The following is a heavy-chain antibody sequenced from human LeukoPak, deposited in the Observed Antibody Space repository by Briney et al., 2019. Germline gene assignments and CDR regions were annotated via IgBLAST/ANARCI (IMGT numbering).Heavy chain of an antibody. D-gene: IGHD3-16*02. Sequence: ASVKVSCKASGYTFISYGISWVRQAPGQGLEWMGWISAYNGNTNYAQKLQGRVTMTTDTSTSTAYMELRSLRSDDTAVYYCARQGGYDYVWGSYRLYYFDYWGQGTLVTVSS. CDR1: GYTFISYG. CDR3: ARQGGYDYVWGSYRLYYFDY. CDR2: ISAYNGNT. J-gene: IGHJ4*02. V-gene: IGHV1-18*01.